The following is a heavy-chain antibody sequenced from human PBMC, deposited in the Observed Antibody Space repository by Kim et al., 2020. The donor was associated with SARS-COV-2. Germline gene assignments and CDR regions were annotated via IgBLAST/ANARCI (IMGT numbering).Heavy chain of an antibody. CDR3: AAAGCVLGHFDWLFQSDYYYYGMDV. D-gene: IGHD3-9*01. Sequence: SVKVSCKASGFTFTSSAVQWVRQARGQRLEWIGWIVVGSGNTNYAQKFQERVTITRDMSTSTAYMELSSLRSEDTAVYYCAAAGCVLGHFDWLFQSDYYYYGMDVWGQGTTVTVSS. V-gene: IGHV1-58*01. CDR1: GFTFTSSA. CDR2: IVVGSGNT. J-gene: IGHJ6*02.